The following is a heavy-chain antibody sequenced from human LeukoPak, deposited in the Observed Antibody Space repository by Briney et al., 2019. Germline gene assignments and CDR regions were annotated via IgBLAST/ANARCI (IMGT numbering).Heavy chain of an antibody. CDR1: GFTFSSYS. D-gene: IGHD6-13*01. J-gene: IGHJ4*02. CDR3: AREIDGYSSSWQPRVAFDY. V-gene: IGHV3-21*01. CDR2: INGSSSYI. Sequence: GWSLRLSCAASGFTFSSYSMNWVRQAPGKGLEWVSSINGSSSYIYYADSVKGRFTISRDNAKNSLYLQMNSLRAEDTAVYYCAREIDGYSSSWQPRVAFDYWGQGTLVTVSS.